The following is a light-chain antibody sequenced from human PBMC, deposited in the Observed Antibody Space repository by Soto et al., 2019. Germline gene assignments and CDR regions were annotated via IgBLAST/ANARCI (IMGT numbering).Light chain of an antibody. J-gene: IGKJ4*01. CDR2: GAS. V-gene: IGKV3-20*01. CDR1: QSVSSSY. Sequence: DIVLTQAPATLSLSQGERVTLSCRASQSVSSSYLAWYQQKPGQAPRLLIYGASSRATGIPDRFSGSGSGTDFTLTISRLEPEDFAVYYCQQYGSSPLTFGGGTKVDIK. CDR3: QQYGSSPLT.